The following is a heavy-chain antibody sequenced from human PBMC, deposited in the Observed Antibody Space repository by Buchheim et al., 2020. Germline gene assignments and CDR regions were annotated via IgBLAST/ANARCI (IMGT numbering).Heavy chain of an antibody. CDR2: ISYDGSNK. Sequence: QVQLVESGGGVVQPGRSLRLSCAASGFTFSSYGMHWVRQAPGKGLEWVAVISYDGSNKYYADSVKGRFTISRDNSKNTLYLQMNSLRAEDTAVYYCAKDDKGSGFGELDYWGQGTL. D-gene: IGHD3-10*01. V-gene: IGHV3-30*18. CDR3: AKDDKGSGFGELDY. CDR1: GFTFSSYG. J-gene: IGHJ4*02.